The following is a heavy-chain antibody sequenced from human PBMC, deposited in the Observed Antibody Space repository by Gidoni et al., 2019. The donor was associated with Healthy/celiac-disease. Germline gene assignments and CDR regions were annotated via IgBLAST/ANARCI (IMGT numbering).Heavy chain of an antibody. CDR3: ARGVVATGQDFDY. J-gene: IGHJ4*02. CDR1: GGSISSSSYY. V-gene: IGHV4-39*01. Sequence: QLQLQESGPGLVKPSETLSLTCTVSGGSISSSSYYWGWIRQPPGKGLEWIGSIYYSGSTYYNPSLKSRVTISVDTSKNQFSLKLSSVTAADTAVYYCARGVVATGQDFDYWGQGTLVTVSS. CDR2: IYYSGST. D-gene: IGHD5-12*01.